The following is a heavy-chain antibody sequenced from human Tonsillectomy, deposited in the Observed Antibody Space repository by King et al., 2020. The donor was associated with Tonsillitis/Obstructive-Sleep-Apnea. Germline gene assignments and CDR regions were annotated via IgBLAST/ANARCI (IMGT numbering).Heavy chain of an antibody. J-gene: IGHJ4*02. CDR3: AREDVGFDD. CDR1: GYTFTGYY. D-gene: IGHD2-15*01. V-gene: IGHV1-2*02. Sequence: QLVQSGAEVKKPGASVKVSCKASGYTFTGYYMHWVRQAPGQGLEWMGWINPNSGGTKYAQKFQGRVTMTRDTSISTAYMELRSLRSDDTAGYYCAREDVGFDDWGQGTLVTVSS. CDR2: INPNSGGT.